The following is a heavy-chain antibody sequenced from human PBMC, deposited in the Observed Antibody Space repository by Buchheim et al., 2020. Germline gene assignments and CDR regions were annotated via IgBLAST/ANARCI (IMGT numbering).Heavy chain of an antibody. CDR3: ARNSLYCSGGSCYLVGFDP. CDR1: GDSISSHY. Sequence: QVQLQESGPGLVKPSETLSLTCTVSGDSISSHYWSWIRQPPGKGLEWIGYIYDSGSTNQNPSLKSRVTQSVDKSKNQVSLKLSSVTAADTAVYYCARNSLYCSGGSCYLVGFDPWGQGTL. J-gene: IGHJ5*02. CDR2: IYDSGST. V-gene: IGHV4-59*11. D-gene: IGHD2-15*01.